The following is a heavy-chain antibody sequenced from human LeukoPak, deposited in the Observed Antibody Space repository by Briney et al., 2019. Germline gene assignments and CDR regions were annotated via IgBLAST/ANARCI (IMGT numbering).Heavy chain of an antibody. V-gene: IGHV3-23*01. Sequence: SGGSLRLSCAASGXTFSSYAMSWVRQAPGKGLEWVSFISGGAGVTYYKDSVKGRFTISRDNSKTTLSLQMNSLRAEDTAVYYCAKSFDSSSWFYFDYWGQGTPVTVSS. CDR2: ISGGAGVT. CDR1: GXTFSSYA. CDR3: AKSFDSSSWFYFDY. J-gene: IGHJ4*02. D-gene: IGHD6-13*01.